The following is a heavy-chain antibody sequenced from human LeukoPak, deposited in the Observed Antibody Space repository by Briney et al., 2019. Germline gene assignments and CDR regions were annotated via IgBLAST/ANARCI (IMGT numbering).Heavy chain of an antibody. CDR3: ARGAPSYYDSSGYGY. Sequence: SETLSLTCTVSGGSISGTTYYRGWIRQPPGKGLEWIGSVYYSGSTYYNSSLKSRITISVDTSKNQFSLKLSSVTAADTAVYYCARGAPSYYDSSGYGYWGQGTLVTVSS. J-gene: IGHJ4*02. CDR1: GGSISGTTYY. V-gene: IGHV4-39*01. CDR2: VYYSGST. D-gene: IGHD3-22*01.